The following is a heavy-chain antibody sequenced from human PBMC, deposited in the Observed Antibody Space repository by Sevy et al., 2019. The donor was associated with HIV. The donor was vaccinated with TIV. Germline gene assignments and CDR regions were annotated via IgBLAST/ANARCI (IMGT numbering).Heavy chain of an antibody. J-gene: IGHJ4*02. Sequence: SETLSLTCAVSGGSISSGLYSWNWIRQPPGKGLEWIGYIYHTGPTYYNPSLKSRVTISVDASKNQFSLRLNSVTAADTAVYYCARETGDYPYYFDHWGQGTLVTVSS. D-gene: IGHD4-17*01. CDR1: GGSISSGLYS. V-gene: IGHV4-30-2*01. CDR2: IYHTGPT. CDR3: ARETGDYPYYFDH.